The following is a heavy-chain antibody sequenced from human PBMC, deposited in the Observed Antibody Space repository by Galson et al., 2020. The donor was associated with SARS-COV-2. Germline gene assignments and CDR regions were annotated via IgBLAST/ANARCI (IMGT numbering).Heavy chain of an antibody. J-gene: IGHJ6*02. Sequence: ASVKVSCQVSGYTLTELSMHWVRQAPGKGLAWMGGFDPEDGETIYAQKFQGRVTMTEDTSTDTAYMELSSLRSEDTAVYYCATALSSWFSSYYYYGMDVWGQGTTVTVSS. D-gene: IGHD6-13*01. CDR2: FDPEDGET. CDR1: GYTLTELS. V-gene: IGHV1-24*01. CDR3: ATALSSWFSSYYYYGMDV.